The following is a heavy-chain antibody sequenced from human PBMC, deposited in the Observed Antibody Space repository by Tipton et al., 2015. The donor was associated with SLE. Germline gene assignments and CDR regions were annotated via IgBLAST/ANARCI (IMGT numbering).Heavy chain of an antibody. CDR1: GDSISSYY. D-gene: IGHD6-13*01. CDR2: IYNSGST. V-gene: IGHV4-59*01. Sequence: TLSLTCTVSGDSISSYYWSWIRQPPGKGLEWIGYIYNSGSTNYNPSLKSRVTISVDTSKNQFSLKLSSVTAADTAVYYCAASAGGNFDYWGQGTLVTVSS. CDR3: AASAGGNFDY. J-gene: IGHJ4*02.